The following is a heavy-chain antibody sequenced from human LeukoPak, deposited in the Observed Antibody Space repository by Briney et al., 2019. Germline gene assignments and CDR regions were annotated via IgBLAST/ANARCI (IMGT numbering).Heavy chain of an antibody. J-gene: IGHJ6*03. CDR3: TTAAYGSGSYSDMDV. Sequence: GGSLRLSCAASGFTFSNAWMSWVRQAPGKGLEWVGRIKSKTDGGTTDYAAPVKGRFTISRDDSKNTLYLQMNSLKTEDTAVYYCTTAAYGSGSYSDMDVWGKGTTVTVSS. CDR1: GFTFSNAW. CDR2: IKSKTDGGTT. V-gene: IGHV3-15*01. D-gene: IGHD3-10*01.